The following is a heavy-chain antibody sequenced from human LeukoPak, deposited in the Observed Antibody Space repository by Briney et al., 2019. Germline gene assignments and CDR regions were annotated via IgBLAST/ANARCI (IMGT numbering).Heavy chain of an antibody. CDR1: GYTFNTYG. Sequence: ASVKVSCKASGYTFNTYGVSWVRQAPGQGLEWMGWISSYNGKTDYAEKFQGRVTMTTDTSTSTAYMELRSLRSDDTAVYYCARMDIVVVPAAPPDYWGQGTLVTVSS. D-gene: IGHD2-2*03. V-gene: IGHV1-18*01. CDR3: ARMDIVVVPAAPPDY. CDR2: ISSYNGKT. J-gene: IGHJ4*02.